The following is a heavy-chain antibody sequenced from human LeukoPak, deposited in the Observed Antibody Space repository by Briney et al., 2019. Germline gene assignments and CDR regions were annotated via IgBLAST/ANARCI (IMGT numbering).Heavy chain of an antibody. CDR2: IRSKAYGGTT. J-gene: IGHJ4*02. Sequence: PGGSLRLSCAASGLTVSSNYMSWFRQAPGKGLEWVGFIRSKAYGGTTEYAASVKGRFTISRDDSKSIAYLQMNSLKTEDTAVYYCTRRDSSWKRCDYWGQGTLVTVSS. V-gene: IGHV3-49*03. CDR1: GLTVSSNY. CDR3: TRRDSSWKRCDY. D-gene: IGHD6-13*01.